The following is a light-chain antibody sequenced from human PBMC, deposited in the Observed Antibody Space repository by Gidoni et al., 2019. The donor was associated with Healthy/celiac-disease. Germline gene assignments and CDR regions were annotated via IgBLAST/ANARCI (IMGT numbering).Light chain of an antibody. Sequence: QSALTQPASVSGSPGQSITISCTGTSSDVGGYNYVSWYQQHPGKAPKLMIYGVSNRPSGVSNRFSGSTSGTTASLTISGLQAEDEADYYCSSYTSSSFSYVFGTGTKVTVL. CDR2: GVS. CDR1: SSDVGGYNY. J-gene: IGLJ1*01. CDR3: SSYTSSSFSYV. V-gene: IGLV2-14*01.